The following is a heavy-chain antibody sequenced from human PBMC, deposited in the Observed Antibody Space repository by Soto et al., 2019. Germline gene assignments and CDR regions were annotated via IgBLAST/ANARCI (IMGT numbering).Heavy chain of an antibody. CDR3: ARDAYITYYYDSSGYQPLDY. J-gene: IGHJ4*02. CDR1: GFTFSSYS. CDR2: ISSSSSTI. D-gene: IGHD3-22*01. V-gene: IGHV3-48*02. Sequence: EVQLVESGGGLVQPGGSLRLSCAASGFTFSSYSMNWVRQAPGKGLEWVSNISSSSSTIYYADSVKGRFTISRDNAKNSLYLQMNSLRDEDTAVYYCARDAYITYYYDSSGYQPLDYWGQGTLVTVSS.